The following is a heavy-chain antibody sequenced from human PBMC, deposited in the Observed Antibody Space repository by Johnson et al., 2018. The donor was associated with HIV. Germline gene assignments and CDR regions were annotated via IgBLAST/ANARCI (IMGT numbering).Heavy chain of an antibody. V-gene: IGHV3-30*01. J-gene: IGHJ3*02. CDR2: ISYDGSNK. D-gene: IGHD6-6*01. CDR3: ARAGSSSSGPRAFDS. Sequence: QVQLVESGGGVVQPGRSLRLSCAASGFTFSSYAMHWVRQAPGKGLEWVAVISYDGSNKYYADSVKGRLTISRDNSKNTLYLQMNSLRAEDTAVYYCARAGSSSSGPRAFDSWGQGTMVTVSS. CDR1: GFTFSSYA.